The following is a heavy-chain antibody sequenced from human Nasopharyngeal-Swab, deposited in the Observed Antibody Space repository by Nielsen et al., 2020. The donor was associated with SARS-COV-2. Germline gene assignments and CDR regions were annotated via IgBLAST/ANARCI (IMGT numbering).Heavy chain of an antibody. Sequence: GESLKISCAASGFTFSSYGMHWVRQAPGKGLEWVAVISYDGSNKYYADSVKGRFTISRDNSKNTLYLQMNSLRAEDTAVYYCAREVVTMIVVTHYYYGMDVWGQGTTVTVSS. CDR1: GFTFSSYG. J-gene: IGHJ6*02. CDR3: AREVVTMIVVTHYYYGMDV. V-gene: IGHV3-30*03. D-gene: IGHD3-22*01. CDR2: ISYDGSNK.